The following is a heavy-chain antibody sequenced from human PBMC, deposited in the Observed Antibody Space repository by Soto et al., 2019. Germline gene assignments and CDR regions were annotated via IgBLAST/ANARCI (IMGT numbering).Heavy chain of an antibody. CDR3: AREVNNYYGMDV. V-gene: IGHV4-34*01. Sequence: SETLSPTCAVFGGSLSWYYWGWVRQPPGKGLEWIGEINHSGSTNYNPSLKSRVTISVDTSKTQFSLILSPVTAADTAVFYCAREVNNYYGMDVWGQGTTVTVPS. J-gene: IGHJ6*02. CDR1: GGSLSWYY. CDR2: INHSGST.